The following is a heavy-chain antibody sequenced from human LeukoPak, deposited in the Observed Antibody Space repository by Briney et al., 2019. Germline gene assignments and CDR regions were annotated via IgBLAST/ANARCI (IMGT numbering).Heavy chain of an antibody. CDR3: ARQYCTSTTCRTFDI. J-gene: IGHJ3*02. V-gene: IGHV4-59*01. CDR1: GGSISRSY. D-gene: IGHD2-2*01. Sequence: SETLSLTCTVSGGSISRSYWSWIRQPPGKGLEWIGYIYYSGTTNYNPSLKSRLTISVDTSNNQFSLKLSSVTAADTAVYYCARQYCTSTTCRTFDIWGQGTWSPSLQ. CDR2: IYYSGTT.